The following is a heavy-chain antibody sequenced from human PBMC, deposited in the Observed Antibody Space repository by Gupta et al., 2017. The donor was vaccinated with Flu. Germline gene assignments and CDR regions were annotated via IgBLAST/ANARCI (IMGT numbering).Heavy chain of an antibody. CDR2: INPNGGST. Sequence: QVQLVQSGAAAKTPGASVKISCRTSGYTFATHFLHWAPHAPGQGLEWMGIINPNGGSTNYAQKFQGRVTMIAGTSTNTVYMELSSLRSEDTAVYYCARGMPGYTYGYNYFHYWGQGTLVTVSS. CDR1: GYTFATHF. CDR3: ARGMPGYTYGYNYFHY. V-gene: IGHV1-46*01. J-gene: IGHJ4*02. D-gene: IGHD5-18*01.